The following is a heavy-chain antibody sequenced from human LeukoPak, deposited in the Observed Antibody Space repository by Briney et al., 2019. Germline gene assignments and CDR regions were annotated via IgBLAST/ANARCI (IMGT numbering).Heavy chain of an antibody. CDR2: ISGTSEYI. CDR1: GFTFSSYS. V-gene: IGHV3-21*06. J-gene: IGHJ4*02. Sequence: GGSLRLSCAASGFTFSSYSMNWVRQAPGKGLEWVSSISGTSEYIYYADSVKGRFTISRDNGQNSLYLQMNSLRAEDTAVYYCARREPQGCSGTSCFAGPVGHWGQGTLVTVPS. D-gene: IGHD2-2*01. CDR3: ARREPQGCSGTSCFAGPVGH.